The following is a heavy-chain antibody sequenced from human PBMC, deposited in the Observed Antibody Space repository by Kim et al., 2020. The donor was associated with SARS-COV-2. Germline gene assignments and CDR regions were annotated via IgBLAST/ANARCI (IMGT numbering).Heavy chain of an antibody. V-gene: IGHV3-33*01. D-gene: IGHD6-19*01. CDR2: IWYDGSTK. Sequence: GGSLRLSCAASGFTFSSYGMHWVRQAPGKGLEWVAVIWYDGSTKYYADSVKGRFTISRDNSKNTLYLQMNSLVAEDTAVYYCARDRRVAVAVYGMDVWGQGTTVTDSS. J-gene: IGHJ6*02. CDR1: GFTFSSYG. CDR3: ARDRRVAVAVYGMDV.